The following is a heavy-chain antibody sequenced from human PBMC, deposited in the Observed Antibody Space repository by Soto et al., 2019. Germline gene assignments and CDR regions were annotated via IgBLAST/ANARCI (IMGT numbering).Heavy chain of an antibody. D-gene: IGHD5-12*01. CDR1: GFTFSSYG. V-gene: IGHV3-30*18. CDR2: ISYDGSNK. CDR3: AKDSGYDSGTKGYFDY. J-gene: IGHJ4*02. Sequence: GGSLRLSCAASGFTFSSYGMHWVRQAPGKGLEWVAVISYDGSNKYYADSVKGRFTISRDNSKNTLYLQMNSLRAEDTAVYYCAKDSGYDSGTKGYFDYWGQGTLVTVSS.